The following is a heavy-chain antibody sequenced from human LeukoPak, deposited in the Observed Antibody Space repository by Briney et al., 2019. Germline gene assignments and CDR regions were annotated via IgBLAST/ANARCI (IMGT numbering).Heavy chain of an antibody. V-gene: IGHV3-23*01. CDR3: AKRIGGVNSFDH. CDR2: ISGSSDTT. J-gene: IGHJ4*02. Sequence: GGSLRLSCAASGFTVSSNYMSWVRQAPGKGLEWVSVISGSSDTTYYADSVKGRFIISRDNSKNTLYPQMNSLRAEDTAVYYCAKRIGGVNSFDHWGQGTLVTVSS. D-gene: IGHD3-16*01. CDR1: GFTVSSNY.